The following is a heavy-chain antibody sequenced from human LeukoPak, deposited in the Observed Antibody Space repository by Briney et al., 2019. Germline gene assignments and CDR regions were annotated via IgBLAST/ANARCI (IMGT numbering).Heavy chain of an antibody. CDR3: ARAYCGGDCYSGGPIDY. CDR2: IYYSGSA. D-gene: IGHD2-21*02. V-gene: IGHV4-39*07. Sequence: SETLSLTCSVSGGSISSTGYYWGWIRQPPGKGLEWIGSIYYSGSAYYNPSLKSRVTISVDRSKNQFSLKLSSVTAADTAVYYCARAYCGGDCYSGGPIDYWGQGTLVTVSS. J-gene: IGHJ4*02. CDR1: GGSISSTGYY.